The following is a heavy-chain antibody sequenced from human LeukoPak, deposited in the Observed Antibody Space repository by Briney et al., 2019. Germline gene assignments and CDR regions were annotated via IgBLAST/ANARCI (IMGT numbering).Heavy chain of an antibody. CDR3: ASSYGDYFFFDY. Sequence: SETLSLTCAVYGGSFSGYYWSWIRQPPGKGLEWIGEINHSGSTNYNSSLKSRVTISVDTSKNQFSLKLSSVTAADTAVYYCASSYGDYFFFDYWGQGTLVTVSS. CDR2: INHSGST. J-gene: IGHJ4*02. V-gene: IGHV4-34*01. CDR1: GGSFSGYY. D-gene: IGHD4-17*01.